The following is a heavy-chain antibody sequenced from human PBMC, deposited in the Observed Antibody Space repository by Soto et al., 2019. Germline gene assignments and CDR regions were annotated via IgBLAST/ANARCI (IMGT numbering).Heavy chain of an antibody. CDR1: GGSISSYY. J-gene: IGHJ5*02. Sequence: PSETRSLTCTVSGGSISSYYWSWIRQPPGKGLEWIGYIYYSGSTNYNPSLKSRVTISVDTSRNQFSLKLSPVTAADTAVYYCARARGGYCSSTSCPTNWFDPWGQGTLVTVSS. CDR3: ARARGGYCSSTSCPTNWFDP. D-gene: IGHD2-2*01. CDR2: IYYSGST. V-gene: IGHV4-59*01.